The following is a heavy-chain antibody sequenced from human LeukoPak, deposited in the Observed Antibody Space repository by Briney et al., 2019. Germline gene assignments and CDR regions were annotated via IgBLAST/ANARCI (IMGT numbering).Heavy chain of an antibody. Sequence: GRSLRLSCAASGFTFSSYAMHWVRQAPGKGLEWVAVISYDGSNKYYADSVKGRFTISRDNSKNTLYLQMNSLRAEDTAVYYCARDQEDSSGYYLSDYWGQRTLVTVSS. CDR1: GFTFSSYA. CDR3: ARDQEDSSGYYLSDY. V-gene: IGHV3-30-3*01. D-gene: IGHD3-22*01. CDR2: ISYDGSNK. J-gene: IGHJ4*02.